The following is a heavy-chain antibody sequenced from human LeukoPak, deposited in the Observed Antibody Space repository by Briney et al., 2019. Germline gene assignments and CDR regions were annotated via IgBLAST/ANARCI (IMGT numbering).Heavy chain of an antibody. CDR3: ARQLYCSGGSCYSXSWFXX. CDR2: IYYSGST. V-gene: IGHV4-39*01. D-gene: IGHD2-15*01. J-gene: IGHJ5*02. CDR1: GGSISSSSDY. Sequence: SETLSLTCTVSGGSISSSSDYWGWIRQPPGKGLEWIGSIYYSGSTYYNPSLKSRVTISVDTSKNQFSLKLSSVTAADTAVYYCARQLYCSGGSCYSXSWFXXXGQGTLVT.